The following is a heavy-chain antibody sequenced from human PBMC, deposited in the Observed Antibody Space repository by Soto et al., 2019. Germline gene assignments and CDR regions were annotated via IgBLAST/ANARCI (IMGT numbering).Heavy chain of an antibody. Sequence: VGSLRLSCAASGFTFSSYAMHLVGQAPGKGLEWVAVISYDGSNKYYADSVKGRFTISRDNSKNTLYLQMNSLRAEDTAVYYCARVFYDILTGFSLDSGMDVWGQGTTVTVSS. CDR2: ISYDGSNK. J-gene: IGHJ6*02. V-gene: IGHV3-30-3*01. CDR1: GFTFSSYA. D-gene: IGHD3-9*01. CDR3: ARVFYDILTGFSLDSGMDV.